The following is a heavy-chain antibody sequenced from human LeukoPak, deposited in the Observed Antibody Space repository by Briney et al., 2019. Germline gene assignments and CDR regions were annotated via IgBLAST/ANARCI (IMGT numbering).Heavy chain of an antibody. CDR2: INLNSGGT. V-gene: IGHV1-2*02. CDR1: GYTFTGYY. CDR3: ARDGQDGMDV. J-gene: IGHJ6*02. Sequence: GASVTVSCKASGYTFTGYYMHWVRQAPGQGLEWMGWINLNSGGTNYAQKFQGRVTMTRDTSISTAYMELSRLRSDDTAVYYCARDGQDGMDVWGQGTTVTVSS.